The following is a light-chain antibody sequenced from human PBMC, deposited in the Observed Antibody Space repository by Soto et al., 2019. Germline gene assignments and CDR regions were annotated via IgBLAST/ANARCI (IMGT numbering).Light chain of an antibody. J-gene: IGKJ5*01. CDR2: GAS. CDR1: QSVTNNY. Sequence: EIVLTQSPGTLSLSPGERATLSCRASQSVTNNYLAWYQQKPGQPPRLLIDGASSRATGIPDEFSGSGSGTDFTLAISRPEPEDFAVYYCQQYGSSPITFGQGTRLEIK. V-gene: IGKV3-20*01. CDR3: QQYGSSPIT.